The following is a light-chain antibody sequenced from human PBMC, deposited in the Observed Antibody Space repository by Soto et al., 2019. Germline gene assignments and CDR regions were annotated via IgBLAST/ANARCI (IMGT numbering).Light chain of an antibody. V-gene: IGKV3-20*01. CDR3: QQYGGSPPVT. J-gene: IGKJ4*01. Sequence: DTVLTQSAAAVSLSPGERATLSCRASQSGRDMYLAWYQQKPGQAPRLLIQGASSRATGIPDRFSGSGSGTDFTLTISRLEPEDFAVYYCQQYGGSPPVTFGGGTKVDIK. CDR2: GAS. CDR1: QSGRDMY.